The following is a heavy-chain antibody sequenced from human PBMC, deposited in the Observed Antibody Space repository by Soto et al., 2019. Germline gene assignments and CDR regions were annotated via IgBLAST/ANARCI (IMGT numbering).Heavy chain of an antibody. CDR3: ARGAETWWGEESWNHGGFDP. CDR1: GYTFTSYD. J-gene: IGHJ5*02. CDR2: MNPNSGNT. D-gene: IGHD1-1*01. Sequence: QVQLVQSGAEVKKPGASVKVSCKASGYTFTSYDINWVRQATGQGREWMGWMNPNSGNTGYAQKFQGRVTMTRNTSISTAYMELSSLRCEETAVYYCARGAETWWGEESWNHGGFDPWGQGTLVTVSS. V-gene: IGHV1-8*01.